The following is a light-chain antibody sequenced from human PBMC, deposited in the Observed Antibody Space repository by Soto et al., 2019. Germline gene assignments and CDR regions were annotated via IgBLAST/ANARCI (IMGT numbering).Light chain of an antibody. J-gene: IGKJ3*01. CDR3: QKYNSAPYT. Sequence: DIQMTQSPSSLSASVGDRVTITCRASQDITKYLAWYQQKPGKVPNLLIHTASTLQSGVPSRFSGSGYGTEFTLTISSLQPEDVATYYWQKYNSAPYTFGPGTKVDIK. CDR2: TAS. CDR1: QDITKY. V-gene: IGKV1-27*01.